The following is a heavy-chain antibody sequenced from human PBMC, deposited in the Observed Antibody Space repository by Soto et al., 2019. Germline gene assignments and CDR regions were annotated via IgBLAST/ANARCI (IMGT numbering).Heavy chain of an antibody. D-gene: IGHD2-15*01. V-gene: IGHV3-11*04. J-gene: IGHJ4*02. CDR3: ARYCNGGACYSASLDY. CDR1: GFTFSDDY. CDR2: ISSSVITK. Sequence: GGSLRLSCAASGFTFSDDYMSWIRQAPGKGLEWVSYISSSVITKYYADSVKGRFTISRDNTKNSLFLQMNSLRPEDTAVYYCARYCNGGACYSASLDYWGQGTQVTVSS.